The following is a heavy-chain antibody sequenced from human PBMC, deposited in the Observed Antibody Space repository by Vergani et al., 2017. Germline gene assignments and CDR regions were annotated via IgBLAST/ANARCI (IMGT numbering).Heavy chain of an antibody. J-gene: IGHJ6*02. V-gene: IGHV3-23*01. CDR1: GFTFNHYA. CDR2: ISGSGGRT. CDR3: AKANPRNSGYDYLYYYHAMDV. D-gene: IGHD5-12*01. Sequence: EVQLLESGGDLLQPGGSLRLSCAASGFTFNHYAMNWVRQAPGKGLEWVSGISGSGGRTYYEGSVKGRFTSSGDSSKNTLYLQMNSLSAGDTAVYYCAKANPRNSGYDYLYYYHAMDVGGQGTTVTVSS.